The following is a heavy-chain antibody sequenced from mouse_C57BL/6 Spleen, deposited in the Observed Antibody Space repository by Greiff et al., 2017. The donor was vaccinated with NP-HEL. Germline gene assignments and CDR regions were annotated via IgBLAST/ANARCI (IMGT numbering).Heavy chain of an antibody. J-gene: IGHJ1*03. CDR2: IGSDGST. CDR1: GFSLTSYG. CDR3: ARQELHYWYFDV. D-gene: IGHD2-1*01. V-gene: IGHV2-6-1*01. Sequence: QVQLQQSGPGLVAPSQSLSITCTVSGFSLTSYGVHWVRQPPGKGLEWLVVIGSDGSTTYNSALKSRLSISKDNSKSQVFLKMNSLQTDDTAMYYCARQELHYWYFDVWGTGTTVTVSS.